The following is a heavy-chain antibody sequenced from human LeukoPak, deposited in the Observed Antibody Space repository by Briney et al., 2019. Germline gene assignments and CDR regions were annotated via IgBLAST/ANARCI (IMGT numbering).Heavy chain of an antibody. CDR2: IYYSGST. Sequence: ASQTLSLTCTVSGGSISSYYWSWIRQPPGKGLEWIGYIYYSGSTNYNPSLKSRVTISVDTSKNQFSLKLSSVTAADTAVYYCARYRTDYDSSGYYSNWFDPWGQGTLVTVSS. D-gene: IGHD3-22*01. V-gene: IGHV4-59*08. CDR3: ARYRTDYDSSGYYSNWFDP. J-gene: IGHJ5*02. CDR1: GGSISSYY.